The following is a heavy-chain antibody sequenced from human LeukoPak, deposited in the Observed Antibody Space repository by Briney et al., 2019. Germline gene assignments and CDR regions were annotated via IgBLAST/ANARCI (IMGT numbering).Heavy chain of an antibody. CDR1: GGSISSYY. CDR2: IYTSGST. D-gene: IGHD4-17*01. J-gene: IGHJ6*03. V-gene: IGHV4-4*07. CDR3: AARTVTTGHYYMDV. Sequence: PSETLSLTCTVSGGSISSYYWSWIRQPAGKGLEWIGRIYTSGSTNYNPSLKSRVTMSVDTSKNQFSLKLSSVTAADTAVYYCAARTVTTGHYYMDVWGKGTTVTVSS.